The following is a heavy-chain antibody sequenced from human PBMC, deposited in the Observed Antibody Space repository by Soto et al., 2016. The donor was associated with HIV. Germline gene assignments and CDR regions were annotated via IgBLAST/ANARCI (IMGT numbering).Heavy chain of an antibody. CDR2: ISGSGGTT. CDR1: GSTFNIHA. D-gene: IGHD4-17*01. CDR3: ATSRTTVTRTRGYYFDY. Sequence: EVQLLESGGGLVQPGRSLRLSCAASGSTFNIHAMSWVRQTPGKGLEWVSTISGSGGTTYYADYVRGQFTISRDNSENILYLQMNSLRADDTALYYCATSRTTVTRTRGYYFDYWGQGALVIVSS. J-gene: IGHJ4*02. V-gene: IGHV3-23*01.